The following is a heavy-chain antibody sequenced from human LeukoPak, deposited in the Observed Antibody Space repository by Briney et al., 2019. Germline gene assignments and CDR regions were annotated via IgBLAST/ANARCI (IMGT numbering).Heavy chain of an antibody. CDR2: ISGSGGST. CDR1: GFTFSSYA. Sequence: GGSLRLSCAASGFTFSSYAMSWVRQAPGKGLEWVSAISGSGGSTYYADSVKGRFTISRDNSKNTLYLQMNSLRAEDTAVYYCARVSRGPRPYYYDSSGYMDYWGQGTLVTVSS. CDR3: ARVSRGPRPYYYDSSGYMDY. D-gene: IGHD3-22*01. J-gene: IGHJ4*02. V-gene: IGHV3-23*01.